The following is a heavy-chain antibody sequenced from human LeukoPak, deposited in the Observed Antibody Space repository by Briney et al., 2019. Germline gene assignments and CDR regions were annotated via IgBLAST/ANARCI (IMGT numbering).Heavy chain of an antibody. CDR2: VSGGDATT. D-gene: IGHD6-13*01. V-gene: IGHV3-23*01. CDR1: GFTFSDYG. J-gene: IGHJ4*02. CDR3: ASPSSSWVQGKGLFDY. Sequence: GGSLRLSCAASGFTFSDYGMSWVRQAPGKGLEWVSFVSGGDATTYYADSVKGRFTISKDNSKNTLYLQMNSLRAEDTAVYYCASPSSSWVQGKGLFDYWGQGTLVTVSS.